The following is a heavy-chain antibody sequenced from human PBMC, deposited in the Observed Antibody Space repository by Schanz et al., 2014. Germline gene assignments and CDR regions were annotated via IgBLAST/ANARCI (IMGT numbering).Heavy chain of an antibody. CDR2: IIPILGIT. Sequence: QVQLVHSGAEVMKPGSSVKVSCKASGGTFSSYTINWVRQAPGQGLEWMGRIIPILGITNVAQTFQDRVTITADKSTSTAYMELSRLRSEDTAVYYCARGLGDERWLDLNEAFDIWGQGAIVNVAS. CDR1: GGTFSSYT. V-gene: IGHV1-69*02. CDR3: ARGLGDERWLDLNEAFDI. J-gene: IGHJ3*02. D-gene: IGHD6-19*01.